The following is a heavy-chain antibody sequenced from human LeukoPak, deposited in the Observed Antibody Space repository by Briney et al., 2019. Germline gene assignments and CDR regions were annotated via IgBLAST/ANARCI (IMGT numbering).Heavy chain of an antibody. J-gene: IGHJ4*02. V-gene: IGHV3-33*01. CDR1: GFTFSTYG. CDR2: TWFDGSNK. Sequence: GGSLRLSCAASGFTFSTYGMHWVRQAPGKGLEWLAITWFDGSNKYYADSVKDRFTISRDNSKNTLYLQMNSLRAEDTAVYYCARVRSTTSYFYFDYWGQGTLVTVSS. D-gene: IGHD2-2*01. CDR3: ARVRSTTSYFYFDY.